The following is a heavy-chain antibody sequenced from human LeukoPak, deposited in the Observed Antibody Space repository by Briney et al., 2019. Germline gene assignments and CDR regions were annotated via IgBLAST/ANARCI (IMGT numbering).Heavy chain of an antibody. CDR1: GYSFTSYW. J-gene: IGHJ4*02. V-gene: IGHV5-51*01. CDR3: ARQGGPKASNDC. Sequence: GESLKISCKGSGYSFTSYWIGWVRQMPGKGLEWMGIINPGDSDTRYCPSFQGQVTMSADKSISTAYLQWSSLKASDTGIYYCARQGGPKASNDCWGQGTLVTVSS. CDR2: INPGDSDT.